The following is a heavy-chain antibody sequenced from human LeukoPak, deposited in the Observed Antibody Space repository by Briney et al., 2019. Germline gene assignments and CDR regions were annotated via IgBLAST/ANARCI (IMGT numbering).Heavy chain of an antibody. CDR1: GGSISSGSYY. Sequence: SETLSLTCTVSGGSISSGSYYWSWIRQPAGKGLEWIGHIYTSGSTNYNPSLKSRVTMSVDTSKNQFSLKLNSVTAEDTAVYYCARDGYSGSYFYYWRQGTLVTVSS. D-gene: IGHD1-26*01. CDR3: ARDGYSGSYFYY. V-gene: IGHV4-61*09. CDR2: IYTSGST. J-gene: IGHJ4*02.